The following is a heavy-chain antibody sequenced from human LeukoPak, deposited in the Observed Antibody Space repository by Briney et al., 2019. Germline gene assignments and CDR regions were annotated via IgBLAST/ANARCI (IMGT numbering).Heavy chain of an antibody. CDR1: GFTFSSYG. CDR2: IRYDGSNK. D-gene: IGHD5-18*01. Sequence: GGSLRLSCAASGFTFSSYGMHWVRQAPGKGLEWVAFIRYDGSNKYYADSVKGRFTISRDNAKNSLYLQMNSLRAEDTAVHYCARDPVGYSYGYTDVDYWGQGTLVTVSS. J-gene: IGHJ4*02. CDR3: ARDPVGYSYGYTDVDY. V-gene: IGHV3-30*02.